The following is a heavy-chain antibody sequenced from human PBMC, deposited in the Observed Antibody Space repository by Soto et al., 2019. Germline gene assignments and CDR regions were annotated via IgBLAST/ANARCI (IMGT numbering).Heavy chain of an antibody. J-gene: IGHJ1*01. D-gene: IGHD6-13*01. CDR2: ISGYNGET. CDR1: GYTFSNFG. Sequence: QVQLVQSGPEVKKPGASVKVSCKASGYTFSNFGISWVRQAPGQGPEWMGWISGYNGETKYAQSVQGRVTMTTDTSTTTAYMELRGLRSDDTAVHYCARGGSSWSSEYYQHWGQGTLVIVSS. CDR3: ARGGSSWSSEYYQH. V-gene: IGHV1-18*01.